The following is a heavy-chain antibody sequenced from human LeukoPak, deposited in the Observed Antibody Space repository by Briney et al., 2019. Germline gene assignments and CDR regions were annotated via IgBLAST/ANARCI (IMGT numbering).Heavy chain of an antibody. J-gene: IGHJ5*02. CDR1: GGSISSYY. D-gene: IGHD3-22*01. V-gene: IGHV4-59*01. Sequence: SETLSLTCTVSGGSISSYYWSWIRQPPGKGLEWIGYIYYSGSTNYNPSLKSRVTISVDTSKNQFSLKLSSVTAADTAVYYCAREYYDSSGYPRGWFDPWGQGTLVTVSS. CDR3: AREYYDSSGYPRGWFDP. CDR2: IYYSGST.